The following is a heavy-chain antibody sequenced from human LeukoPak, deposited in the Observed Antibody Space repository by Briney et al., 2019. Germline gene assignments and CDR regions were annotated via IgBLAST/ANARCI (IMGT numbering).Heavy chain of an antibody. CDR1: GGSISSSSYY. CDR2: IYYSGST. CDR3: ARLLTYYDFWSGYYRDIGWFDP. J-gene: IGHJ5*02. D-gene: IGHD3-3*01. V-gene: IGHV4-39*07. Sequence: SETLSLTCTVSGGSISSSSYYWGWIRQPPGKGLEWIGSIYYSGSTYYNPSLKSRVTISVHTSKNQFSLKLSSVTAADTAVYYCARLLTYYDFWSGYYRDIGWFDPWGQGTLVTVSS.